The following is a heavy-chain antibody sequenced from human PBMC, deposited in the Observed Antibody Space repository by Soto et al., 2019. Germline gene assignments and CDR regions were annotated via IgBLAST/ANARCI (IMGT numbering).Heavy chain of an antibody. CDR3: ANQDLRYFDWLFDY. CDR2: FDPEDGET. V-gene: IGHV1-24*01. CDR1: GYTLTELS. J-gene: IGHJ4*02. D-gene: IGHD3-9*01. Sequence: ASVKVSCKVSGYTLTELSMHWVRQAPGKGLEWMGGFDPEDGETIYAQKFQGRVTMTEDTSTDTAYMELSSLRSEDTAVYYCANQDLRYFDWLFDYWGQGTLVTVSS.